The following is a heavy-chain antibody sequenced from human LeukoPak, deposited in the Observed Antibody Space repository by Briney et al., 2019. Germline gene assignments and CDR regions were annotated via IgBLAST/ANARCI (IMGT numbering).Heavy chain of an antibody. D-gene: IGHD2-2*01. CDR1: GFTFSSYE. CDR3: ARVERDCSSTSCYVLGYYYYYGMDV. J-gene: IGHJ6*04. Sequence: GGSLRLSCAASGFTFSSYEMNWVRQAPGKGLEWVSYISSSGSTIYYADSVKGRFTISRDNAKNSPYLQMNSLRAEDTAVYYCARVERDCSSTSCYVLGYYYYYGMDVWGKGTTVTVSS. CDR2: ISSSGSTI. V-gene: IGHV3-48*03.